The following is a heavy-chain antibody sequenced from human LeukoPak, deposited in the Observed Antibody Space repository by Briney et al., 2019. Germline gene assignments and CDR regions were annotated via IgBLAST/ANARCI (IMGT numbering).Heavy chain of an antibody. V-gene: IGHV5-51*01. CDR3: ARRNRGPVAAAGTDY. D-gene: IGHD6-13*01. Sequence: GESLKISCKGSGYSFTSYWIGWVRQMPGKGLEWMGIIYPGDSDTRYSPSFQGQVTISADKSISTAYLQWSSLKASDTAMYYCARRNRGPVAAAGTDYWGQGTLVTVSS. J-gene: IGHJ4*02. CDR2: IYPGDSDT. CDR1: GYSFTSYW.